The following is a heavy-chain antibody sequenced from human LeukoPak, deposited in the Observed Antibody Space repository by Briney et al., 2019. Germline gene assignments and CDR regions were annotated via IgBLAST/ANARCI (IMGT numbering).Heavy chain of an antibody. CDR2: INHSGST. Sequence: SETLSLTCAVYGGSFSGYYWSWIRQPPGKGLEWIGEINHSGSTNYNPSLKSRVTISVDRSKNQFSLKLSSVTAADTAVYYCARDSSFGDYDYGMDVWGQGTTVTVSS. CDR1: GGSFSGYY. D-gene: IGHD2-21*01. V-gene: IGHV4-34*01. CDR3: ARDSSFGDYDYGMDV. J-gene: IGHJ6*02.